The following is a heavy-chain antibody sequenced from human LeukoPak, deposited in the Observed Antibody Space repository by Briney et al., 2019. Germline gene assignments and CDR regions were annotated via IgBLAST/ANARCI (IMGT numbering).Heavy chain of an antibody. V-gene: IGHV4-4*02. CDR1: GGSISSSNW. J-gene: IGHJ5*02. D-gene: IGHD2-2*01. CDR2: IYHSGGT. Sequence: SGTLSLTCAVSGGSISSSNWWSWVRQPPGKRLEWIGEIYHSGGTNYNPSLKSRVTMSVDTSKNQFSLKLSSVTAADTAVYYCAREWEGEYQLPGWFDPWGQGTLVTVSS. CDR3: AREWEGEYQLPGWFDP.